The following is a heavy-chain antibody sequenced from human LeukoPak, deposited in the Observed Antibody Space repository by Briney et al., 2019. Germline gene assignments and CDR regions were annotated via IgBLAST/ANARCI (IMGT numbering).Heavy chain of an antibody. CDR3: ARDDAYCSGGSCYPDALDI. J-gene: IGHJ3*02. Sequence: SETLSLNCTVSGGSISSYYWSWIRQPAGKGLEWIGRIYTSGSTNYNPSLKSRVTMSVDTSKNQFSLKLSSVTAADTAVYYCARDDAYCSGGSCYPDALDIWGQGTMVTVSS. CDR1: GGSISSYY. V-gene: IGHV4-4*07. CDR2: IYTSGST. D-gene: IGHD2-15*01.